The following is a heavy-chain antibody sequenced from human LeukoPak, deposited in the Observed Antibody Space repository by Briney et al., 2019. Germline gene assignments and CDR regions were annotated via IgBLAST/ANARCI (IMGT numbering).Heavy chain of an antibody. CDR1: GFTFSSYS. V-gene: IGHV3-48*01. J-gene: IGHJ4*02. CDR3: AREPQEGFGY. Sequence: GGSLRLSCADSGFTFSSYSMNWVRQAPGKGLEWISYISGSSRAIYYADSVKGRFTISRDNAKNSLYLQMNNLRAEDTAVYYCAREPQEGFGYWGQGTLVTISS. CDR2: ISGSSRAI.